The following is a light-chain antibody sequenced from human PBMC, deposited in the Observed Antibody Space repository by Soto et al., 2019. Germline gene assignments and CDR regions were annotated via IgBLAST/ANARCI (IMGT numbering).Light chain of an antibody. CDR1: SSDVGGYNY. J-gene: IGLJ1*01. V-gene: IGLV2-14*01. CDR3: SSYTSSSTLGYV. CDR2: EVS. Sequence: QSALTQPASVSGSLGQSITISCTGTSSDVGGYNYVSWYQQHPGKAPKLMIYEVSNRPSGVSNRFSGSKSGNTASLTISGLQAEDEADYYCSSYTSSSTLGYVFGTGTKLTVL.